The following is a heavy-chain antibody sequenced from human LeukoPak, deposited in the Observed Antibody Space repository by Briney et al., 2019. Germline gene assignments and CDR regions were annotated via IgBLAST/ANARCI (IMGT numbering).Heavy chain of an antibody. CDR1: GFTFSSYA. V-gene: IGHV3-23*01. J-gene: IGHJ5*02. CDR3: AKPYSGTILTGWFDP. Sequence: GGSLRLSCAASGFTFSSYAMTWVRQAPGKGLEWVSIISGSGGSTSYADSVKGRFTISRDNSKNTLYLQMNSLRAEDAALYYCAKPYSGTILTGWFDPWGQGTLVTVSS. D-gene: IGHD3-9*01. CDR2: ISGSGGST.